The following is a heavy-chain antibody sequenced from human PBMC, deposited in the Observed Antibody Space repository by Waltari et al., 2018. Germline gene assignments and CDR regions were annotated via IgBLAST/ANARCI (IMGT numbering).Heavy chain of an antibody. CDR2: IYYSGST. CDR3: ARAQGDDSSGYYRNDAFDI. Sequence: QVQLQESGPGLVKPSETLSLTCTVSGGSISSYYWSWIRQPPGKGLEWIGYIYYSGSTNYNPSLKSRVTISVDTSKNQFSLKLSSVTAADTAVYYCARAQGDDSSGYYRNDAFDIWGQGTMVTVSS. V-gene: IGHV4-59*01. CDR1: GGSISSYY. J-gene: IGHJ3*02. D-gene: IGHD3-22*01.